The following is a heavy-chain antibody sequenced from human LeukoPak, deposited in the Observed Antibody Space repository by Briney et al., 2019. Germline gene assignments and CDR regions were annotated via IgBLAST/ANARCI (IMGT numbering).Heavy chain of an antibody. CDR2: ISYDGSNK. V-gene: IGHV3-30-3*01. CDR3: ARANKRYCSGGSCYPVGY. D-gene: IGHD2-15*01. Sequence: PGGSLRLSCAASGFTFSSYAMHWVRQAPGKGLEWVAVISYDGSNKYYAVSVKGRFTISRDNSKNTLYLQMNSLRAEDTAVYYCARANKRYCSGGSCYPVGYWGQGTLVTVSS. CDR1: GFTFSSYA. J-gene: IGHJ4*02.